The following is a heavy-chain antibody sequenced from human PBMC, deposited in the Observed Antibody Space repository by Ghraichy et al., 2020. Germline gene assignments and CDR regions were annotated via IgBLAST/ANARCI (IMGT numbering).Heavy chain of an antibody. CDR2: IYYSGST. CDR3: ARAGYCSGGSCPWGYGMDV. Sequence: SETLSLTCTVSGGSISSYYWSWIRQPPGKGLEWIGYIYYSGSTNYNPSLKSRVTISVDTSKNQFSLKLISVTAADTAVYYCARAGYCSGGSCPWGYGMDVWGQGTTVTVSS. J-gene: IGHJ6*02. D-gene: IGHD2-15*01. V-gene: IGHV4-59*01. CDR1: GGSISSYY.